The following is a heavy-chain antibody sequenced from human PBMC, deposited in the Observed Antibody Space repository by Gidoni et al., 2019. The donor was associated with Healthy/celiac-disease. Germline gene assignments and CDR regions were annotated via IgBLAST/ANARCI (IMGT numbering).Heavy chain of an antibody. J-gene: IGHJ4*02. CDR1: GGSLSSSNC. Sequence: QVQLQESGPGLVKPSGTLSLTCAVSGGSLSSSNCWSWVRQPPGKGLEWIGEIYHSGSTNYNPSLKSRVTISVDKSKNQFSLKLSSVNAADTAVYYCAKTRLTEQQLETVFDYWGQGTLVTVSS. CDR2: IYHSGST. D-gene: IGHD6-13*01. V-gene: IGHV4-4*02. CDR3: AKTRLTEQQLETVFDY.